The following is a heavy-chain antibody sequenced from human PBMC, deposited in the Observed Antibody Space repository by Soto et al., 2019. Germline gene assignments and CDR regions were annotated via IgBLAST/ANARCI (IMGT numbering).Heavy chain of an antibody. J-gene: IGHJ5*02. V-gene: IGHV1-3*01. Sequence: ASVKVSCKASGYTFISYGIHWVRQAPGQRLEWMGWINAYNGNTKYSQKFQDRVTFTRDTSASTAYMELSSVTAADTAVYYCARVRSDFDWLLWRGWFDPWGQGTLVTVSS. CDR3: ARVRSDFDWLLWRGWFDP. D-gene: IGHD3-9*01. CDR1: GYTFISYG. CDR2: INAYNGNT.